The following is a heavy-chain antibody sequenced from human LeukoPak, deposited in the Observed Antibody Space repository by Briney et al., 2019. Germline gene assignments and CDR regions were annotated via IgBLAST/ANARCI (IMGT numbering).Heavy chain of an antibody. V-gene: IGHV1-8*03. CDR2: MNPNSGNT. CDR1: GYTFTSYD. Sequence: ASVKVSCKASGYTFTSYDINWVRQATGQGLEWMGWMNPNSGNTGYAQKFQGRVTITRNTSISTAYMELSSLRSEDTAVYYCARGRGKTYYDFWSGYWYFDSWGQGTLVTVSS. D-gene: IGHD3-3*01. J-gene: IGHJ4*02. CDR3: ARGRGKTYYDFWSGYWYFDS.